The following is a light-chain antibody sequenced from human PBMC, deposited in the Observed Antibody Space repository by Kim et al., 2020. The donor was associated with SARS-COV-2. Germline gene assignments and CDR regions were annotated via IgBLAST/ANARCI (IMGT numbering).Light chain of an antibody. CDR3: LSYTSSSTYV. V-gene: IGLV2-14*03. J-gene: IGLJ1*01. Sequence: GQSITISCTGSRSDVGGYKYVSWYQQHPDKAPKPIIYDVSDRPSGVSNRFSGSKSGNTASLTISGLQPEDEADYYCLSYTSSSTYVLGTGTKVTVL. CDR2: DVS. CDR1: RSDVGGYKY.